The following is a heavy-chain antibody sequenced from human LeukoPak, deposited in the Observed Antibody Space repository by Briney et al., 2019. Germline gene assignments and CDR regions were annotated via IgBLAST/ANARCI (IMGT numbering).Heavy chain of an antibody. D-gene: IGHD1-26*01. CDR3: AREVGGGSYYGTAFDI. CDR2: IYYSGST. Sequence: SETLSLTCTVSGGSISNYYWSWIRQPPGKGLEWIGSIYYSGSTYYNPSLKSRVTISVDTSKNQFSLKLSSVTAADTAVYYCAREVGGGSYYGTAFDIWGQGTMVTVSS. CDR1: GGSISNYY. V-gene: IGHV4-39*07. J-gene: IGHJ3*02.